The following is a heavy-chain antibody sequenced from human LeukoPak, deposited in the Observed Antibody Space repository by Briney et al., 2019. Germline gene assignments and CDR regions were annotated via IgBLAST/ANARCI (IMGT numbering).Heavy chain of an antibody. CDR2: IYYSGST. J-gene: IGHJ5*02. D-gene: IGHD2-8*01. Sequence: SETLSLTCTVSGGSISSYYWSWIRQPPGKGLEWIGYIYYSGSTSYNPPLKSRVTISVDTSKNQFSLKLRSVTAADTAIYYCARASFNVVFGNWFDPWGQGTLVTVSS. CDR3: ARASFNVVFGNWFDP. V-gene: IGHV4-59*08. CDR1: GGSISSYY.